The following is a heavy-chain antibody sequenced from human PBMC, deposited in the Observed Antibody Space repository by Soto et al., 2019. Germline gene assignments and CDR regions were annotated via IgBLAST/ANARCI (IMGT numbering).Heavy chain of an antibody. D-gene: IGHD3-16*01. V-gene: IGHV4-30-2*05. CDR1: GGSISRGDYY. J-gene: IGHJ5*01. Sequence: PSETLSLTCAVSGGSISRGDYYLSWLRQPPGKGLEWIGYIYHSGSTYYNPSLKSRITINPDTSSNQLSLQLNSVTPDDTAVYYCARLIGNSWLDSWGQGTLVTVSS. CDR3: ARLIGNSWLDS. CDR2: IYHSGST.